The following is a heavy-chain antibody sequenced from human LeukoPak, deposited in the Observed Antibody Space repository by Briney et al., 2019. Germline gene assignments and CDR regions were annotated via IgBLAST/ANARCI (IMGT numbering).Heavy chain of an antibody. CDR2: IIPIFGTA. V-gene: IGHV1-69*05. J-gene: IGHJ5*02. Sequence: SVKVSCKASGGTFSSYAISRVRQAPGQGLEWMGGIIPIFGTANYAQKFQGRVTITTDESTSTAYMELSSLRSEDTAVYYCARSVVVVAATPQLNWFDPWGQGTLVTVSS. CDR1: GGTFSSYA. CDR3: ARSVVVVAATPQLNWFDP. D-gene: IGHD2-15*01.